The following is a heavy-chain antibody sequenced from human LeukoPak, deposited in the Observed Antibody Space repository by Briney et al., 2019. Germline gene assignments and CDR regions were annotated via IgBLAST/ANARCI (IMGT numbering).Heavy chain of an antibody. D-gene: IGHD1-26*01. V-gene: IGHV3-43D*04. J-gene: IGHJ4*02. CDR2: ISWDGGTT. Sequence: GGSLRLFCAASGFTFDDYAMHWVPQGSGKGLEWVSFISWDGGTTYYAEIVKDRFTISRDNSKNALFLQMSSLRAEDTAFYYCAKDLRGGSYNFDYWGQGTLVTVSS. CDR3: AKDLRGGSYNFDY. CDR1: GFTFDDYA.